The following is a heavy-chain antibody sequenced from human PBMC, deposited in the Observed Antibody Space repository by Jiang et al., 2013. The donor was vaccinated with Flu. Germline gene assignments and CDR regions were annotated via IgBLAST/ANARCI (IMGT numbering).Heavy chain of an antibody. J-gene: IGHJ3*02. V-gene: IGHV1-69*01. CDR2: IIPIFGTA. CDR1: GGTFSSYA. Sequence: SGAEVKKPGSSVKVSCKASGGTFSSYAISWVRQAPGQGLEWMGGIIPIFGTANYAQKFQGRVTITADESTSTAYMELSSLRSEDTAVYYCARVDSSGYYRTNAFDIWAKGQWSPSLQ. CDR3: ARVDSSGYYRTNAFDI. D-gene: IGHD3-22*01.